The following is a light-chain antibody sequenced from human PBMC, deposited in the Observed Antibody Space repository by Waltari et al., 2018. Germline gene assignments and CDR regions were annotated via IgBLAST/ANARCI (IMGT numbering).Light chain of an antibody. V-gene: IGKV3-11*01. Sequence: EIVLTQSPGTLTLSPGDRATLSCRASPNVNSFLAWYQQKRGQAPRLLIYDASKRATGIPDRISGSGSGTDFTLNISSLEPEDLAIYYCQQRGNLPETFGRGTRVEMK. CDR2: DAS. CDR1: PNVNSF. CDR3: QQRGNLPET. J-gene: IGKJ2*01.